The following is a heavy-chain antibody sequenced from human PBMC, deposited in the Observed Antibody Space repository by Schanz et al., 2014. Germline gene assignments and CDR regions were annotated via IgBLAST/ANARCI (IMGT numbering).Heavy chain of an antibody. CDR3: ARLDSSSWYPRY. D-gene: IGHD6-13*01. CDR2: MSWNAGSL. Sequence: EVQLVESGGGLVQPGRSLRLSCVASGFRFDDYAMHWVRQAPGKGLEWVSGMSWNAGSLGYGDSVKGRFTISRDNAKNSLYLQVNSLRAEDTSLYYCARLDSSSWYPRYWGQGTLVTVSS. CDR1: GFRFDDYA. V-gene: IGHV3-9*01. J-gene: IGHJ4*02.